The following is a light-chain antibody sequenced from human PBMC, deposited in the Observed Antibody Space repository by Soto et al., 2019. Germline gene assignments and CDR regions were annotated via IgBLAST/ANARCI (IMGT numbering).Light chain of an antibody. J-gene: IGLJ1*01. Sequence: QPVLTQPPSVSGAPGQRVTISCTGSSSNIGAGYDVHWYQQLPGTAPKLLIYGNNNRPSGVPDRFSGSKSGTSASLAITGLQAEDEADYYCQSYDSSLISYVFGTGTKVTVL. CDR3: QSYDSSLISYV. CDR2: GNN. V-gene: IGLV1-40*01. CDR1: SSNIGAGYD.